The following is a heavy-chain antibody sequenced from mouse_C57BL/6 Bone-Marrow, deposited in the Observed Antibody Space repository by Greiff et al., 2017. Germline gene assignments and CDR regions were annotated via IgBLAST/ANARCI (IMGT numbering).Heavy chain of an antibody. J-gene: IGHJ2*01. CDR1: GFTFSSYG. Sequence: EVKLVESGGDLVKPGGSLKLSCAASGFTFSSYGMSWVRQTPDKRLAWVATISTGGSYTYYPASVKGRFTLSRDNATNTPYLQMSSLKSEDTAMYYWARQVPVGYYFGYWGEGTTLTVSS. CDR3: ARQVPVGYYFGY. V-gene: IGHV5-6*01. CDR2: ISTGGSYT. D-gene: IGHD1-1*01.